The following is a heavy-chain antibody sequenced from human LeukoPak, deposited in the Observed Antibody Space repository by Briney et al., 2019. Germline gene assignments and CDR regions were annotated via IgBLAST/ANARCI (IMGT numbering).Heavy chain of an antibody. D-gene: IGHD6-19*01. CDR2: IIPIFGTA. J-gene: IGHJ6*02. V-gene: IGHV1-69*01. CDR1: GGTFSSYA. Sequence: ASVKVSCKASGGTFSSYAISWVRQAPGQGLEWMGGIIPIFGTANYARKFQGRVTITADESTSTAYMELSSLRSEDTAVYYCARSRYLWLKQWLAYYYYGMDVWGQGTTVTVSS. CDR3: ARSRYLWLKQWLAYYYYGMDV.